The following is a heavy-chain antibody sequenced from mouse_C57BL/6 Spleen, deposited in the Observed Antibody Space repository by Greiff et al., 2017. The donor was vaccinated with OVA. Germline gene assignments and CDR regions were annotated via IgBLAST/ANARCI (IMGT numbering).Heavy chain of an antibody. CDR3: ARASTGTRWYYDV. CDR1: GYSITSGYD. CDR2: ISYSGST. J-gene: IGHJ1*03. D-gene: IGHD4-1*02. Sequence: VQLQQSGPGMVKPSQSLSLTCTVTGYSITSGYDWHWIRHFPGNKLEWMGYISYSGSTNYNPSLKSRISITHDTSKNHFFLKLNSVTTEDTATYYCARASTGTRWYYDVWGTGTTVTVSS. V-gene: IGHV3-1*01.